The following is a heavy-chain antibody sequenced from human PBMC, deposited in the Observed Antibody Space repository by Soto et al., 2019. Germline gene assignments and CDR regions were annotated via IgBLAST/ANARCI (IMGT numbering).Heavy chain of an antibody. CDR3: AREIYSSSSLFNYYYYYMDV. D-gene: IGHD6-6*01. V-gene: IGHV3-66*01. CDR1: GFTVSINY. J-gene: IGHJ6*03. CDR2: IYSGGST. Sequence: EVQLVESGGGLVQPGGSLRLSCAASGFTVSINYISWVRQAPGKGLEWVSVIYSGGSTYYADSVKGRFTISRDNSKNTLYLQMNSLRAEDTAVYYCAREIYSSSSLFNYYYYYMDVWGKGTTVTVSS.